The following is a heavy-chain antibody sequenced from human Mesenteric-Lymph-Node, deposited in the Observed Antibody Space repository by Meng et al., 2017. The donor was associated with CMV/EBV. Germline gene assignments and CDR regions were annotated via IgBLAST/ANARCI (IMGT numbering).Heavy chain of an antibody. Sequence: SCAASGFTCRSYAVNWVRRAPGKGLEWVAVISYGGTTKYFAESVKGRFTISRDDSKNTVYLQMNSLRPDDTAMYYCAVFTPSDVFDHWGQGTLVTVSS. CDR3: AVFTPSDVFDH. V-gene: IGHV3-30-3*01. CDR2: ISYGGTTK. D-gene: IGHD3-16*01. J-gene: IGHJ4*02. CDR1: GFTCRSYA.